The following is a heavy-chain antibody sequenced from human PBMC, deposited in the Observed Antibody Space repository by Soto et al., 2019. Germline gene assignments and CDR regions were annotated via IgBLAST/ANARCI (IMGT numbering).Heavy chain of an antibody. CDR1: GFTFSSYA. Sequence: EVQLLESGGGLVQPGGSLRLSCAASGFTFSSYAMRWVRQAPGKGLEWVSAISGSGGSTYYADSVKGRFTISRDNSKNTLYLQMNSRRAEDTAVYDCARRGSGSYYDYWGQGTLVTVSS. D-gene: IGHD1-26*01. J-gene: IGHJ4*02. CDR3: ARRGSGSYYDY. V-gene: IGHV3-23*01. CDR2: ISGSGGST.